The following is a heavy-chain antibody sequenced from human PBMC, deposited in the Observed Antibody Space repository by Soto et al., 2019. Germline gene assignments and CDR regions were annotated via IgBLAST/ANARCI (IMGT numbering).Heavy chain of an antibody. D-gene: IGHD2-15*01. CDR1: GFTFSDYY. CDR2: ISSSGTGI. Sequence: PGGSLRLSCAASGFTFSDYYMTWIRQAPGKGLEWVSYISSSGTGIYYPDSMKGRFTISRDNAKNSLYLQMSSLRAEDTALYYCARAYSDAFDIWGQGTMVTVSS. J-gene: IGHJ3*02. CDR3: ARAYSDAFDI. V-gene: IGHV3-11*01.